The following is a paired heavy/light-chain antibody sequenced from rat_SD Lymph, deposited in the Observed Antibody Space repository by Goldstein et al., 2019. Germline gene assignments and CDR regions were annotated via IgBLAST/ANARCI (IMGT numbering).Light chain of an antibody. CDR3: QNGLSAPLT. CDR1: EDIYDI. V-gene: IGKV12S29*01. Sequence: DIQMTQSPASLSASLGETVTIECLASEDIYDILAWYQQKPGKSPQLLIYDASSLHTGVPSRFSGSGSGTQYSLKINSLQPEDFASYYCQNGLSAPLTFGSGTKLEIK. J-gene: IGKJ5*01. CDR2: DAS.
Heavy chain of an antibody. J-gene: IGHJ2*01. CDR2: IRTKPNNYAT. Sequence: AVQLVESGGGLVQPKESLKISCAASGFTFSNAAMYWVRQAPGKGLEWVARIRTKPNNYATYYADSVKGRFTISRDDSKSMVYLQMDNLKTEDTAMYYCSYYSGDYFDYWGQGVMVTVSS. D-gene: IGHD1-1*01. V-gene: IGHV10-5*01. CDR1: GFTFSNAA. CDR3: SYYSGDYFDY.